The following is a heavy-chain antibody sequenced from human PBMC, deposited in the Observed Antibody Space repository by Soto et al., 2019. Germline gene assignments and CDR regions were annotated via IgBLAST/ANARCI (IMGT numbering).Heavy chain of an antibody. V-gene: IGHV5-10-1*01. D-gene: IGHD6-13*01. CDR3: ARHPYSSSWYIDY. J-gene: IGHJ4*02. CDR2: IDPSDSYT. CDR1: GYSFTSYW. Sequence: GESLKISCKGSGYSFTSYWISWVRQMPGKGLEWMGRIDPSDSYTNYSPSFRGHVTISADKSISTAYLQWSSLKASDTVMYYCARHPYSSSWYIDYWGQGTLVTVSS.